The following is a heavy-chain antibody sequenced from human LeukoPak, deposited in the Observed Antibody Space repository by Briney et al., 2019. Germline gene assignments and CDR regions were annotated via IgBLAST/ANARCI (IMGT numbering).Heavy chain of an antibody. V-gene: IGHV3-7*03. CDR1: GFTFSNYW. Sequence: PGGSLRLSCAASGFTFSNYWMTWVRQAPGKGLEWVANTKQDGRERYYVDSVKGRFTISRDNAKNSLYLQMSSLRAEDTAIYYCARKGELERRRSWDYWGQGTLVTVSS. CDR2: TKQDGRER. CDR3: ARKGELERRRSWDY. J-gene: IGHJ4*02. D-gene: IGHD1-1*01.